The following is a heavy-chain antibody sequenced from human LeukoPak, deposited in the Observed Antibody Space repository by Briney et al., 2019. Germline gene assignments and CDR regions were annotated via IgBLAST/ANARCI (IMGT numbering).Heavy chain of an antibody. Sequence: SETLSLTCSVSNASIISSSYYWSWIRQPPGKGLEWIGEINHSGSTNYNPSLKSRVTISVDTSKNQFSLKLSSVTAADTAVYYCARGTVLTTIFGVSNQTNDAFDIWGQGTMVTVSS. V-gene: IGHV4-39*07. CDR2: INHSGST. D-gene: IGHD3-3*01. CDR3: ARGTVLTTIFGVSNQTNDAFDI. CDR1: NASIISSSYY. J-gene: IGHJ3*02.